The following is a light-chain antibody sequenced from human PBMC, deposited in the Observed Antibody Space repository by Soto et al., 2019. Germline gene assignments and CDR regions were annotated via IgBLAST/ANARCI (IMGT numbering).Light chain of an antibody. CDR2: AAS. V-gene: IGKV1-39*01. CDR3: QQSYSTPIT. CDR1: QSISSY. J-gene: IGKJ5*01. Sequence: DIQMTQSPSSLSASVGDRVAITCRASQSISSYLNWYQQKPGKAPKVLIYAASNLQSGVPSRFSGSGSGTDFTLTISSLQPEDFATYYCQQSYSTPITFGQGTRWRLN.